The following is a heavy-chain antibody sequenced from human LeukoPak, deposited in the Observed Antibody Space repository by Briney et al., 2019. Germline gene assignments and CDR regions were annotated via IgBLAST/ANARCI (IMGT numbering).Heavy chain of an antibody. V-gene: IGHV3-48*02. CDR3: ARDLGELELYYFDY. J-gene: IGHJ4*02. CDR2: ISSSSSTI. Sequence: PGGPLRLSCAASGFTFSSYSMNWVRQAPGKGLEWVSYISSSSSTIYYADSVKGRFTISRDNAKNSLYLQMNSLRDEDTAVYYCARDLGELELYYFDYWGQGTLVTVSS. D-gene: IGHD1-26*01. CDR1: GFTFSSYS.